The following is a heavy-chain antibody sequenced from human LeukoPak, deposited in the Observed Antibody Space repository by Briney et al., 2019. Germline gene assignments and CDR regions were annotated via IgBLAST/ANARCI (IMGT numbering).Heavy chain of an antibody. CDR2: IRYDESDK. V-gene: IGHV3-30*02. Sequence: GGSLRLSCAASGFRFTDYGMHWVRQAPGKGLEWVAFIRYDESDKYYADSVKGRFTISRDNSKNTLTLQMNSLKTEDTSIYFCAKGAWAADGPMGNNFASWGQGTLVTVSS. D-gene: IGHD6-13*01. CDR3: AKGAWAADGPMGNNFAS. J-gene: IGHJ4*02. CDR1: GFRFTDYG.